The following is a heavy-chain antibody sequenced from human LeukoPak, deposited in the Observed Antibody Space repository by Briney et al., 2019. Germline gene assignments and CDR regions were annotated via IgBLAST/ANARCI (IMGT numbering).Heavy chain of an antibody. Sequence: GGSLRLSCGASGFTLSSNWMTWVRHAPGRGLEWVASINQDGSVKYYVDSVKGRFTISRDNARNSLSLQMNSLGVEDTAVYFCARWGQTSGYYYVDNWGQGTLVTVSS. V-gene: IGHV3-7*01. D-gene: IGHD5-12*01. CDR1: GFTLSSNW. J-gene: IGHJ4*02. CDR2: INQDGSVK. CDR3: ARWGQTSGYYYVDN.